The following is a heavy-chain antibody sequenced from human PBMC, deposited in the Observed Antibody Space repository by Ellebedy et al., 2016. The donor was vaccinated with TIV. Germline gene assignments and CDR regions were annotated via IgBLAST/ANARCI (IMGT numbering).Heavy chain of an antibody. CDR2: IYSGGDT. CDR3: ARDPPGIAASGPYK. V-gene: IGHV3-53*01. CDR1: GFTVGNNY. J-gene: IGHJ4*02. D-gene: IGHD6-13*01. Sequence: GESLKISCTASGFTVGNNYMNWLRQAPGKGLEWVSLIYSGGDTVYADSVKGRFTISRDSSKNTLYLQMNSLSAEETAVYYCARDPPGIAASGPYKWGQGTLVTVSS.